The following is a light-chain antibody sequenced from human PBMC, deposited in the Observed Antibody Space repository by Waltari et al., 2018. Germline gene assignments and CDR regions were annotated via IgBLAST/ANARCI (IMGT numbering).Light chain of an antibody. Sequence: YQPRPRKAPKLLIFYDVHLPSGVSDRVSGSKSGNSASLAITGLQAEDEADYYCGAYADSMNCVVFGGGTRLTVL. CDR2: YDV. CDR3: GAYADSMNCVV. V-gene: IGLV1-36*01. J-gene: IGLJ3*02.